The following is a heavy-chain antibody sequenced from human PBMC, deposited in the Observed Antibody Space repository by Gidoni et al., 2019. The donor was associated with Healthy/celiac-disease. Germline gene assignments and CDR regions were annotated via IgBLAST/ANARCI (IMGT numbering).Heavy chain of an antibody. V-gene: IGHV1-18*01. J-gene: IGHJ4*02. Sequence: QVQLVQSGAEVKRPGASVMVSGQASGYTFPSYGISWVRQAPGQGREWMGWISAYNGNTNYAQKLQGRVTMTTDTSTSTAYMELRSLRSDDTAGYYCARRSSRVVDYWGQGTLVTVSS. CDR1: GYTFPSYG. D-gene: IGHD2-2*01. CDR3: ARRSSRVVDY. CDR2: ISAYNGNT.